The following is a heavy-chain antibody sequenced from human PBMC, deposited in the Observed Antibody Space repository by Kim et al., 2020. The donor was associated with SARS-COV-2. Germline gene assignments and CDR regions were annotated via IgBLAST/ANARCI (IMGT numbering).Heavy chain of an antibody. J-gene: IGHJ6*02. D-gene: IGHD6-13*01. CDR3: ARGYGIFYGMDV. Sequence: YDNPSLKGRVTISVDTSKNQFSLTLSSVTAADTAVYFCARGYGIFYGMDVWGQGTTVTVSS. V-gene: IGHV4-30-4*05.